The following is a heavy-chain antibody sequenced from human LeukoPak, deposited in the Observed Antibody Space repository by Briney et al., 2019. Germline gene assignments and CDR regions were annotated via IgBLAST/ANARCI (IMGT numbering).Heavy chain of an antibody. D-gene: IGHD3-22*01. CDR1: GGPISSSAYY. Sequence: SETLSLTCTVSGGPISSSAYYWGWVRQPPGKGPEWIGSIYYSGSTYYNPSLKSRVTISVDTSKNQFSLKVSSVTAADTAVYYCARQDIGSGYYDYWGQGTLVTVSS. CDR2: IYYSGST. J-gene: IGHJ4*02. CDR3: ARQDIGSGYYDY. V-gene: IGHV4-39*01.